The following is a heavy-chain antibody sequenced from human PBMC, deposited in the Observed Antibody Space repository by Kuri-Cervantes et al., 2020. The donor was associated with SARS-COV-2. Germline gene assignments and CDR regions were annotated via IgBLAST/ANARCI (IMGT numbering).Heavy chain of an antibody. V-gene: IGHV4-59*01. J-gene: IGHJ4*02. D-gene: IGHD1-1*01. CDR3: ASGNDFSLDY. CDR1: YASMTSFY. CDR2: IYHTGKS. Sequence: SETLSLTCTVSYASMTSFYWSWIRQSPGRGLEWIGYIYHTGKSNYSPSLGSRVSMSMAASESRFYLTLTSVTAADTAIYYCASGNDFSLDYWGQGTLVTVSS.